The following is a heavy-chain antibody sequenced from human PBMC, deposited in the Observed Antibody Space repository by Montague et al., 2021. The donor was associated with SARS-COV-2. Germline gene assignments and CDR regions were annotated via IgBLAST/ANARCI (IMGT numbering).Heavy chain of an antibody. J-gene: IGHJ6*02. Sequence: TLSLTCTVSGDSMTSGSHFWTWIRQPAGKGLDWIGHIQTSGTSNYSPSLRDRITLSIDTSRNQFSLELRSVTAADTAIYYGARDRPESWIISPGLAGLFATVVHSARGMDVWGRGTTVIVS. D-gene: IGHD3-22*01. CDR2: IQTSGTS. CDR1: GDSMTSGSHF. V-gene: IGHV4-61*09. CDR3: ARDRPESWIISPGLAGLFATVVHSARGMDV.